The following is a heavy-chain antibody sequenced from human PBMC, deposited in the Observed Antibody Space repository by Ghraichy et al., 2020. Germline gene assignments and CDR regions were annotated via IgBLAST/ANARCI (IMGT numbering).Heavy chain of an antibody. CDR3: ARHAPYSSGWYYFDY. J-gene: IGHJ4*02. CDR2: IYYSGST. Sequence: SQTLSLTCTVSGGSISSDSFYWGWVRQPPGMGLEWIGSIYYSGSTYYNPSLKSRLTISVDTPKNQFSLKLSSVTAADSAVYHCARHAPYSSGWYYFDYWGQGILVTVSS. CDR1: GGSISSDSFY. V-gene: IGHV4-39*01. D-gene: IGHD6-19*01.